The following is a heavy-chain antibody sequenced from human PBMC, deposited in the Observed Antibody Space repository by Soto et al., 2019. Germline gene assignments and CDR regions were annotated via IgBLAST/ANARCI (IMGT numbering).Heavy chain of an antibody. V-gene: IGHV1-8*01. J-gene: IGHJ4*02. CDR1: GYTFTSYD. Sequence: GASVKVSCKASGYTFTSYDINWVRQATGQGLEWMGWMNPNSGNTGYAQEFQGRVTMTRNTSISTAYMELSSLRSEDTAVYYCARARSVGITIFGVVIHPLGYWGQGTLVTVSS. D-gene: IGHD3-3*01. CDR3: ARARSVGITIFGVVIHPLGY. CDR2: MNPNSGNT.